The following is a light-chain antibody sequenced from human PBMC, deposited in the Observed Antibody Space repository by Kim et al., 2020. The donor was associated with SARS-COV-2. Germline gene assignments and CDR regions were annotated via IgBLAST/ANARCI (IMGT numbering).Light chain of an antibody. CDR3: QTWDKTTAV. V-gene: IGLV3-1*01. CDR1: KLEDKY. J-gene: IGLJ3*02. CDR2: QDT. Sequence: MSPGRTPSVTGSGDKLEDKYYSWYQQKPGQSPVLVIYQDTKRPSGIPDRFSASISGNTATLTISGTQPLDEADYYCQTWDKTTAVFGGGTKVTVL.